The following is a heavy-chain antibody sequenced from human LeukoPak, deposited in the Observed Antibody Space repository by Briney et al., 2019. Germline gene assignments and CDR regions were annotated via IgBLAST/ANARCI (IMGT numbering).Heavy chain of an antibody. J-gene: IGHJ4*02. CDR3: ARVTAAEKYYFDY. D-gene: IGHD6-13*01. CDR2: IYYSGST. CDR1: GGSISSGGYY. Sequence: SDTLSLTCTVSGGSISSGGYYWSWVRQHPGTGLEWIGYIYYSGSTYYNPSLKSRVTISVDTSKNQFSLKLSSVTAADTAVYYCARVTAAEKYYFDYWGQGTLVTVSS. V-gene: IGHV4-31*03.